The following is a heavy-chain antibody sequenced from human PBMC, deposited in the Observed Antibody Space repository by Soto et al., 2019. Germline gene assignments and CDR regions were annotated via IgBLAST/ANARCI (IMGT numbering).Heavy chain of an antibody. Sequence: QLQLLESGSGLVNPSQTLSLTCAVSGGSISSGAYSWSWIRQPPGKGLEWIGYIFHTGGTYYNPSLKSRVTISVDRSKNQFSLKLSSVTAADTAVYYCARGDRAYNWFDPWGQGTLVTVSS. CDR2: IFHTGGT. CDR3: ARGDRAYNWFDP. J-gene: IGHJ5*02. CDR1: GGSISSGAYS. V-gene: IGHV4-30-2*01.